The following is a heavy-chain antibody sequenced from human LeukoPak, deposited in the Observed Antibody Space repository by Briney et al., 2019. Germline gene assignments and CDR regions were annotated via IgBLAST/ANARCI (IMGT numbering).Heavy chain of an antibody. CDR2: INTDGSST. CDR3: VVWGEDSSGHRFDH. V-gene: IGHV3-74*01. Sequence: GGSLRLSCAASGFTFNSYWMHWVRQAPGKGLLWVSRINTDGSSTHYADSVKGRLTISRDNAKNMMYLQMNGLRAEDTAVYYCVVWGEDSSGHRFDHWGQGTLVTVSS. D-gene: IGHD3-22*01. CDR1: GFTFNSYW. J-gene: IGHJ4*02.